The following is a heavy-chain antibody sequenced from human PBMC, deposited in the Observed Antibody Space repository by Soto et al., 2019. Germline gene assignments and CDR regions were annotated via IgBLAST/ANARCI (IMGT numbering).Heavy chain of an antibody. CDR3: AKGPYSYPYYFDY. V-gene: IGHV3-30*18. Sequence: PGGSLRLSCAASGFTFSSYGMHWVRQAPGKGLEWVAVISYDGSNKYYADSVKGRFTISRDNSKNTLYLQMNSLRAEDTAVYYCAKGPYSYPYYFDYWGQGTLVTVSS. D-gene: IGHD6-13*01. CDR1: GFTFSSYG. J-gene: IGHJ4*02. CDR2: ISYDGSNK.